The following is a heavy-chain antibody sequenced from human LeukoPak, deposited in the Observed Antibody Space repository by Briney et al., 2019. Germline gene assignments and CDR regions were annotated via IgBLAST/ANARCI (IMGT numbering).Heavy chain of an antibody. CDR1: GYTFTSYY. V-gene: IGHV1-46*01. Sequence: GASVKVSCKASGYTFTSYYMHWVRQAPGQGLEWMGIINPSGGSTSYAQKFQGRVTMTTDTSTSTAYMELRSLRSDDTAVYYCARLPGRYCSGGSCYSDYWGQGTLVTVSS. CDR3: ARLPGRYCSGGSCYSDY. D-gene: IGHD2-15*01. CDR2: INPSGGST. J-gene: IGHJ4*02.